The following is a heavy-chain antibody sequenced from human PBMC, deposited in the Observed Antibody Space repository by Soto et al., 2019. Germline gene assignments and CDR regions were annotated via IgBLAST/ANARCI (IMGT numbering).Heavy chain of an antibody. D-gene: IGHD2-15*01. J-gene: IGHJ6*02. Sequence: GGSLRLSCAASGFTFSSYAMSWVRQAPGKGLEWVSAISGSGGSTYYADSVKGRFTISRDNSKNTLYLQMNSLRAEDTAVYYCAKDSYCSGGSCYWNLYGMDVWGQGTTVTVSS. CDR1: GFTFSSYA. CDR2: ISGSGGST. CDR3: AKDSYCSGGSCYWNLYGMDV. V-gene: IGHV3-23*01.